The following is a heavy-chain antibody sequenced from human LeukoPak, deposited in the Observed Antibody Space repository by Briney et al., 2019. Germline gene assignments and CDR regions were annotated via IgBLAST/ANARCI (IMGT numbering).Heavy chain of an antibody. Sequence: HSGGSLRLSCAASGFTFSSYWMSWVRQAPGKGLEWVANIKQDGSEKYYVDSVKGRFTISRDNAKNSLYLQMNSLRAEDTAVYYCARDLDGSGSYHWFDPWGQGTLVTVSS. CDR3: ARDLDGSGSYHWFDP. V-gene: IGHV3-7*01. D-gene: IGHD3-10*01. J-gene: IGHJ5*02. CDR1: GFTFSSYW. CDR2: IKQDGSEK.